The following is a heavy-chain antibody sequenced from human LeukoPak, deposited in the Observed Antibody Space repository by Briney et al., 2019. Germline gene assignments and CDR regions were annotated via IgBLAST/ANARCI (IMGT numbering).Heavy chain of an antibody. Sequence: PGGSLRLSRAASGFTFSSYAMSWVRQAPGKGLEWVSAISGSGGSTYYADSVKGRFTISRDNSKNTLYLQMNSLRAEDTAVYYCAKGKDIVVVPAAYFDYWGQGTLVTVSS. J-gene: IGHJ4*02. CDR3: AKGKDIVVVPAAYFDY. CDR1: GFTFSSYA. CDR2: ISGSGGST. V-gene: IGHV3-23*01. D-gene: IGHD2-2*01.